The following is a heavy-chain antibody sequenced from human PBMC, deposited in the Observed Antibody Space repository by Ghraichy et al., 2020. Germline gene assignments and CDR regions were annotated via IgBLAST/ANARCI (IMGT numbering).Heavy chain of an antibody. Sequence: SETLSLTCTVSGGSVSSGSYYWSWIRQPPGKGLEWIGYIYYSGSTNYNPSLKSRVTISVDTSKNQFSLKLSSVTAADTAVYYCAREKAYSGSSIGYFDYWGQGTLVTVSS. CDR1: GGSVSSGSYY. CDR2: IYYSGST. J-gene: IGHJ4*02. D-gene: IGHD1-26*01. CDR3: AREKAYSGSSIGYFDY. V-gene: IGHV4-61*01.